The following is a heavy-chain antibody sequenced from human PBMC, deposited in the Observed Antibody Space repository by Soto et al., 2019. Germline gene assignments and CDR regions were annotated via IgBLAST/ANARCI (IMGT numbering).Heavy chain of an antibody. Sequence: QVQLVESGGGVVQPGRSLRLSCAASGFTFSSYAMHWVRQAPGKGLEWVAVISYDGSNKYYADSVKGRFTISRDNSKNTLYLQMNSLRAEDTAVYYCARDKFDVKNYYDSSGYYFDYWGQGTLVTVSS. V-gene: IGHV3-30-3*01. D-gene: IGHD3-22*01. CDR3: ARDKFDVKNYYDSSGYYFDY. CDR2: ISYDGSNK. CDR1: GFTFSSYA. J-gene: IGHJ4*02.